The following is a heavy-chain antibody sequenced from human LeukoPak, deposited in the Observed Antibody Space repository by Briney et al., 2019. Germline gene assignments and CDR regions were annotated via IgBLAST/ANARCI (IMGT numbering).Heavy chain of an antibody. CDR2: IKEDGSEK. J-gene: IGHJ4*02. Sequence: GGSLRLSCAASGFTFSSYWMSWVRQAPGKGLEWVANIKEDGSEKYYVDSVEGRFTISRDNAKSSLYLQMNSLRAEDTAVYYCARDPNDEGYNSLFDYWGQGTLVTVSS. D-gene: IGHD5-24*01. CDR3: ARDPNDEGYNSLFDY. V-gene: IGHV3-7*01. CDR1: GFTFSSYW.